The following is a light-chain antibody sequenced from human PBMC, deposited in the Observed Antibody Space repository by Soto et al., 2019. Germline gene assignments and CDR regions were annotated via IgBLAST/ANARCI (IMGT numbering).Light chain of an antibody. V-gene: IGKV3-15*01. J-gene: IGKJ4*01. CDR3: QQYNVWPLT. Sequence: EIVMTQSPATLSVSPGERATLSCRASQSVSSNLAWYQQKPGQTPKLLIYDASTRATVIPARFSGSGSGTEFALTISSLQSEDFAVYYCQQYNVWPLTFGGGTKVEFK. CDR2: DAS. CDR1: QSVSSN.